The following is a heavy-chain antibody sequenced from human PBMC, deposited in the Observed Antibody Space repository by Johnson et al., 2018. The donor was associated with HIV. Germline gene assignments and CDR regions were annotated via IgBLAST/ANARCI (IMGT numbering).Heavy chain of an antibody. CDR1: GFTFSSYG. CDR3: AKVRGGSEDTFEF. D-gene: IGHD1-26*01. V-gene: IGHV3-30*02. CDR2: IRYDGSNK. J-gene: IGHJ3*01. Sequence: QVQLVESGGGVVQPGGSLRLSCAASGFTFSSYGMHWVRQAPGKGLEWVAFIRYDGSNKYYADSVKGRFTISRDNSKNTLYLQMNSLRAEETAVYYCAKVRGGSEDTFEFWGQGTMVTVSS.